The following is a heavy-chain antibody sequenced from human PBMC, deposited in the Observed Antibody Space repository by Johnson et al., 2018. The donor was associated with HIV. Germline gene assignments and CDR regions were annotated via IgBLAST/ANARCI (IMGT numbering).Heavy chain of an antibody. V-gene: IGHV3-20*04. CDR1: GFTFDYYG. CDR3: ARDNNLSSAFDI. J-gene: IGHJ3*02. D-gene: IGHD2/OR15-2a*01. Sequence: VLLVESGGGVVRPGGSLRLSCAASGFTFDYYGMTWVRQTPGKGLEWVSGINWNGGSIGYADSVKGRFTISRDNAKNSLYLQMNSLRAEDTALYYCARDNNLSSAFDIWGQGTMVTVSS. CDR2: INWNGGSI.